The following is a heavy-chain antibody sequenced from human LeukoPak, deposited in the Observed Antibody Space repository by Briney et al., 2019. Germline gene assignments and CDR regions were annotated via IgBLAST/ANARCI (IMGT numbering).Heavy chain of an antibody. V-gene: IGHV3-30*18. Sequence: GALRLSCKASGFTFSNYGMHWVRQAPGKGLEWVAVISYDGSNEYYADSVKGRFTVSRDNSKNTLFLQMNSLRAEDTAVYYCAKVPIPYSSGWYADYWGQGTLVTVSS. CDR3: AKVPIPYSSGWYADY. D-gene: IGHD6-19*01. J-gene: IGHJ4*02. CDR1: GFTFSNYG. CDR2: ISYDGSNE.